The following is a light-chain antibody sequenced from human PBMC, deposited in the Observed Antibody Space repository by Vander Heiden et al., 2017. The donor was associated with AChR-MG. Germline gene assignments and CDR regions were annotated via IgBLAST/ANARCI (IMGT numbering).Light chain of an antibody. CDR2: EVS. J-gene: IGLJ3*02. Sequence: QSALTQPPSASGSPGQSVTISCTGTSSAVGCYNYVSCDQQPPGDALQLVIYEVSKRPSVVPGRFSGSKAGTTTSPTVSGRKAEDEADYYCSSYAGSNNLVFGGGTKLTVL. CDR1: SSAVGCYNY. V-gene: IGLV2-8*01. CDR3: SSYAGSNNLV.